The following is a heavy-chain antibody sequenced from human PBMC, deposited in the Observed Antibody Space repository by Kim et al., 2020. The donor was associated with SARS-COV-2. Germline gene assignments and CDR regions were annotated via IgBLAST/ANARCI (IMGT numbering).Heavy chain of an antibody. D-gene: IGHD3-22*01. J-gene: IGHJ4*02. V-gene: IGHV3-30*01. CDR3: ARDRYYYDSSGYSYYFDY. Sequence: KGRFTNSRDNSKNTLYLQMNSLRAEDTAVYYCARDRYYYDSSGYSYYFDYWGQGTLVTVSS.